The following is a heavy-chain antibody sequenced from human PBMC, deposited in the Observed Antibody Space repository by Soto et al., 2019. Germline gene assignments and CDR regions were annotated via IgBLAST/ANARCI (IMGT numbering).Heavy chain of an antibody. CDR3: ARGAAAGMYYFDY. Sequence: VASVKVSCKASGGTFSSYAISWVRQAPGQGLEWMGGIIPIFGTANYAQKFQGRVTITADESTSTAYMELSSLRSEDTAVYYCARGAAAGMYYFDYWGQGTLVTVSS. CDR2: IIPIFGTA. D-gene: IGHD6-13*01. CDR1: GGTFSSYA. V-gene: IGHV1-69*13. J-gene: IGHJ4*02.